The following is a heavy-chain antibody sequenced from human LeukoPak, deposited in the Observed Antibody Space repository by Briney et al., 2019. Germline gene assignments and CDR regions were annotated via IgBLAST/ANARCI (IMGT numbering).Heavy chain of an antibody. V-gene: IGHV4-61*01. D-gene: IGHD2-15*01. CDR1: GGSVSSGSYY. J-gene: IGHJ6*02. CDR2: IYYSGST. Sequence: SETLSLTCTVSGGSVSSGSYYWSWIRQPPGKGLEWIGYIYYSGSTNYNPSLKSRVTISVDTSKNQFSLKLSSVTAADTAVYYCARWNKLPVVVEVRQSGKGARTGVGMDVWGQGTTVTVSS. CDR3: ARWNKLPVVVEVRQSGKGARTGVGMDV.